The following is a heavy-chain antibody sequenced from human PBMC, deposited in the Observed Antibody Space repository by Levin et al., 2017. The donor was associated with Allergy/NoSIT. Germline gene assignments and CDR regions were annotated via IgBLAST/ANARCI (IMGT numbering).Heavy chain of an antibody. D-gene: IGHD4-17*01. J-gene: IGHJ3*02. CDR2: INHSGST. Sequence: SQTLSLTCAVYGGSFSGYYWSWIRQPPGKGLEWIGEINHSGSTNYNPSLKSRVTISVDTSKNQFSLKLSSVTAADTAVYYCASRMIFATVTKGRAFDIWGQGTMVTVSS. V-gene: IGHV4-34*01. CDR3: ASRMIFATVTKGRAFDI. CDR1: GGSFSGYY.